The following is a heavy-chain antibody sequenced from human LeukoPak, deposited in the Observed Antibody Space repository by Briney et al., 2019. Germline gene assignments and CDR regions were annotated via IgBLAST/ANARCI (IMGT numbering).Heavy chain of an antibody. D-gene: IGHD2-15*01. CDR2: INAGNGNT. CDR3: ASQPGYCSGGSCYLPPRY. CDR1: GYTFTSYA. Sequence: ASVKVSCKASGYTFTSYAMHWVRQAPGQRLEWMGWINAGNGNTKYSQKFQGRVTITADESTSTAYMELSSLRSEDTAVYYCASQPGYCSGGSCYLPPRYWGQGTLVTVSS. V-gene: IGHV1-3*01. J-gene: IGHJ4*02.